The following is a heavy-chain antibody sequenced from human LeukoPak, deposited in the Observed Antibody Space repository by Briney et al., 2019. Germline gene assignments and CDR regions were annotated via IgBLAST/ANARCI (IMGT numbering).Heavy chain of an antibody. CDR1: GFTFSTSA. D-gene: IGHD5-18*01. CDR3: ANDLGWIQLNLG. CDR2: ISPTGGAI. J-gene: IGHJ4*02. V-gene: IGHV3-23*01. Sequence: PGGSLRLSCAASGFTFSTSAMNWVRQAPGRGLEWVSSISPTGGAIFYADSLRGRFTISRDNSKNTVYLQMNSLRAEDTAIYYCANDLGWIQLNLGRGQGTLVTVSS.